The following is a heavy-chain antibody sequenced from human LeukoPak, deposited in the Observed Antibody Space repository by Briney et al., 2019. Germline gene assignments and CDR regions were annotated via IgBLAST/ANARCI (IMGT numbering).Heavy chain of an antibody. V-gene: IGHV3-30*18. CDR1: GFTFSSYG. Sequence: GGSLRLSCAASGFTFSSYGMHWVRQAPGKGLEWVAVISYDGSDKYYADSVKGRFTISRDNSKNTLYLQMNSLRAEDTAVYYCAKDPTQDAFDIWGQGTMVTVSS. CDR2: ISYDGSDK. CDR3: AKDPTQDAFDI. D-gene: IGHD2-15*01. J-gene: IGHJ3*02.